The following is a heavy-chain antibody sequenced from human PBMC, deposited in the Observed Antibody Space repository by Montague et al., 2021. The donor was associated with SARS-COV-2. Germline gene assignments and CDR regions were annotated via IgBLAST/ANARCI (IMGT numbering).Heavy chain of an antibody. CDR1: VSWNSGAD. CDR2: FACNGNT. Sequence: SETLSLTCSVLVSWNSGADRSSHVRTPVTMPDCIASFACNGNTNYNPSLKSRVTISVDTSKNQFSLKLTSVTAADTAVYYCASHVPDFWSGFDYWGQGTLVTVSS. V-gene: IGHV4-59*01. D-gene: IGHD3-3*01. J-gene: IGHJ4*02. CDR3: ASHVPDFWSGFDY.